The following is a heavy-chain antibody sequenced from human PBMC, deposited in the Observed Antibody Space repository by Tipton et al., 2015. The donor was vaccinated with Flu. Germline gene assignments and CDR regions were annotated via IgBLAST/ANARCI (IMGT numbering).Heavy chain of an antibody. CDR2: VHHSGSA. CDR1: GGSISTSSYY. V-gene: IGHV4-39*01. Sequence: TLSLTCTVSGGSISTSSYYWGWTRQPPGKGLEWIGHVHHSGSASYNPSLKSRVTISVDSSKNQFSLRLSSVTAADTAVYYCARPRRDGYNFWFDPWGQGTLVTVSS. D-gene: IGHD5-24*01. CDR3: ARPRRDGYNFWFDP. J-gene: IGHJ5*02.